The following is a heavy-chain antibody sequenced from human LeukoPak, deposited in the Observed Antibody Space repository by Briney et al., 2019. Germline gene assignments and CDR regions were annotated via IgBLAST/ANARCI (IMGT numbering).Heavy chain of an antibody. Sequence: SETLSLTCTVSGGSISSYYWSWIRQPPGKGLDCIGYIYYSGTTNYNPSLKSRVTISLDTSKNQFSLKLTSVTAADTAVYYCARVSWFPGTSYYYMDVWGKGTTVTVSS. CDR3: ARVSWFPGTSYYYMDV. CDR1: GGSISSYY. CDR2: IYYSGTT. V-gene: IGHV4-59*01. J-gene: IGHJ6*03. D-gene: IGHD1-1*01.